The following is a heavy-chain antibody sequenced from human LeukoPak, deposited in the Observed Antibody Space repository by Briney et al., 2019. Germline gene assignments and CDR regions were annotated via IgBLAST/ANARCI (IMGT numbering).Heavy chain of an antibody. J-gene: IGHJ4*02. CDR2: IYYSGST. CDR1: GGSISSSSFY. V-gene: IGHV4-39*01. CDR3: ARNGGGSYLYYIDY. D-gene: IGHD1-26*01. Sequence: SKTLSLTCTVSGGSISSSSFYWGWIRQSPGKGLEWIGNIYYSGSTYYNPSLKSRVTMSVDTSKNQFSVKLSSVTAADTSVYYCARNGGGSYLYYIDYWGQGNLVTVSP.